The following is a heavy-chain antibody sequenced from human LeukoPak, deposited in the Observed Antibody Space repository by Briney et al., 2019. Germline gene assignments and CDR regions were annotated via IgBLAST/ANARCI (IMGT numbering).Heavy chain of an antibody. Sequence: SVKVSCKASGGTFSRYAISWVRQAPGQGLEWMGGIIPMFGIANYAQKFRGRVTITADESTSTAYMELSSLRSEDTAVYYCARDRPYTGGWRGFDYWGQGTLVTVSS. CDR3: ARDRPYTGGWRGFDY. CDR2: IIPMFGIA. J-gene: IGHJ4*02. D-gene: IGHD6-19*01. V-gene: IGHV1-69*01. CDR1: GGTFSRYA.